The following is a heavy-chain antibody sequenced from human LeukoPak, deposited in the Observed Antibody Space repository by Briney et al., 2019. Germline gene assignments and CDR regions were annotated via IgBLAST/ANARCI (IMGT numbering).Heavy chain of an antibody. Sequence: GGSLRLSCAASGFTFSSYSMNWVRQAPGKGLEWVSYISSSSSTIYYADSVKGRFTISRDNAKNSLYLQMNSLRAEDTAVYYCARDVRRVLIAGNYYMDVWGKGTTVTVSS. V-gene: IGHV3-48*01. CDR3: ARDVRRVLIAGNYYMDV. CDR1: GFTFSSYS. D-gene: IGHD2-21*01. J-gene: IGHJ6*03. CDR2: ISSSSSTI.